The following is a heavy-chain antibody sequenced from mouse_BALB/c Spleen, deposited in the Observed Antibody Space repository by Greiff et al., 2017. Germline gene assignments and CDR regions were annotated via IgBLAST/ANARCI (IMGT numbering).Heavy chain of an antibody. J-gene: IGHJ3*02. CDR3: ARGITTAW. V-gene: IGHV3-2*02. CDR2: ISYSGST. D-gene: IGHD1-2*01. CDR1: GYSITSDYA. Sequence: ESGPGLVKPSQSLSLTCTVTGYSITSDYAWNWLRPFPGNKLEWMGYISYSGSTSYNPSLKSRISITRDTSKNQFFLQLNSVTTEDTATYYCARGITTAWWGQGTLVTVSA.